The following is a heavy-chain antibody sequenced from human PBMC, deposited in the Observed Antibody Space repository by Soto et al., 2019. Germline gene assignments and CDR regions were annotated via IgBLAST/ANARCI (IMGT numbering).Heavy chain of an antibody. D-gene: IGHD6-25*01. V-gene: IGHV4-59*01. J-gene: IGHJ4*02. CDR1: GGSISSYY. CDR3: GRDSGYRRGCLDY. CDR2: IYYSGST. Sequence: SETLSLTCTVSGGSISSYYWSWIRQPPGKGLEWIGYIYYSGSTNYNPSLKSRVTISVDTSKNQFSLKLSSVTAADTAVYYCGRDSGYRRGCLDYWGQGTLVTVSS.